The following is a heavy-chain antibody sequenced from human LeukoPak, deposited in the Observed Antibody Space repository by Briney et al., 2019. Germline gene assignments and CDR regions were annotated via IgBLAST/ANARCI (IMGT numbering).Heavy chain of an antibody. CDR2: INQDGSEK. CDR3: ARSRGYSSGWNSWAPDAFDI. Sequence: GGSLRLSCAASGFTFSSYWMSWVRQAPGKGLEWVANINQDGSEKYYVDSVKGRFTISRDNAKDSLYLQMDSLRVEDTAVYYCARSRGYSSGWNSWAPDAFDIWGQGTMVTVSS. J-gene: IGHJ3*02. D-gene: IGHD6-19*01. CDR1: GFTFSSYW. V-gene: IGHV3-7*01.